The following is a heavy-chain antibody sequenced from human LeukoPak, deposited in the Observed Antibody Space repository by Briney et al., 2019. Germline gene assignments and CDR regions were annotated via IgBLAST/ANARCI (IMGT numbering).Heavy chain of an antibody. CDR3: VKDKCSGGSCYPCFDY. CDR2: ISSNGGST. V-gene: IGHV3-64D*06. Sequence: GGSLRLSCSASGFTFSSYAMHWVRQAPGKGLEYVSAISSNGGSTYCADSVKGRFTISRDNSKNTLYLQMSSLRAEDTAVYYCVKDKCSGGSCYPCFDYWGQGTLVTVSS. J-gene: IGHJ4*02. CDR1: GFTFSSYA. D-gene: IGHD2-15*01.